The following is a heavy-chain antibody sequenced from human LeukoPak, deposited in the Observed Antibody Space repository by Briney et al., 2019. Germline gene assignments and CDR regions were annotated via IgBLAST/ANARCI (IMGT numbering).Heavy chain of an antibody. CDR1: GFTFNNYG. Sequence: GGSLRLSCAASGFTFNNYGMHWVRQAPGKGQEWVAVTSYDGSHKHYADSVKGRFTVSRDNSKNTLYVQMNSLRAEDTAVYYCAKGHYYGSGSLDYWGQGTLVTVSS. CDR2: TSYDGSHK. V-gene: IGHV3-30*18. CDR3: AKGHYYGSGSLDY. D-gene: IGHD3-10*01. J-gene: IGHJ4*02.